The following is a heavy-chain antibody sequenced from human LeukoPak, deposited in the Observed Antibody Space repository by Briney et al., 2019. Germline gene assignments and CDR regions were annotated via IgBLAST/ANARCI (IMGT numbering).Heavy chain of an antibody. CDR1: GFSLSNYW. D-gene: IGHD3-22*01. J-gene: IGHJ4*02. CDR2: INSDGSST. Sequence: GGSLRLSCAASGFSLSNYWMHWVRRAPGKGLEWVSRINSDGSSTTYADSVKGRFTISRDNAKNTLYLQMNSLRAEDTAVYYCARDDSSGRRNFDYWGQGTLVTVSS. CDR3: ARDDSSGRRNFDY. V-gene: IGHV3-74*03.